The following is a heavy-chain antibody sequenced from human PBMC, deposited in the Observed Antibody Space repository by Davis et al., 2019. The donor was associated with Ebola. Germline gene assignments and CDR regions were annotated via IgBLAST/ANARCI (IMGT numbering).Heavy chain of an antibody. V-gene: IGHV3-74*01. CDR2: INSDGSST. CDR3: ARGGLLWFGDGAFDI. Sequence: HTGGSLRLSCAASGFTFSSYWMHWVRQAPGKGLVWVSRINSDGSSTSYADSVKGRFTISRDNAKNTLYLQMNSLRAEDTAVYYCARGGLLWFGDGAFDIWGQGTMVTVSS. J-gene: IGHJ3*02. CDR1: GFTFSSYW. D-gene: IGHD3-10*01.